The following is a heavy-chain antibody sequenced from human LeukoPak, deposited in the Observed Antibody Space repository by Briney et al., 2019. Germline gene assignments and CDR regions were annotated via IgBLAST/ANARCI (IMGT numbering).Heavy chain of an antibody. J-gene: IGHJ2*01. CDR3: ARVSSSWYQDWYFDL. Sequence: SETLSLTCTVSGSSTSIYYWSWIRQPPGKGLEWIGNIYSGGSTNYNPSLKSRVTISLDTSTDQFSLKLNSVTAADTAVYYCARVSSSWYQDWYFDLWGRGTLVTVSS. CDR1: GSSTSIYY. V-gene: IGHV4-59*01. D-gene: IGHD6-13*01. CDR2: IYSGGST.